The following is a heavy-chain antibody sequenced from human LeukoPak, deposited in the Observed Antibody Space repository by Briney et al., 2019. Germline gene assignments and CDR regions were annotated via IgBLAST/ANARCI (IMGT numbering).Heavy chain of an antibody. CDR1: GGSISSGSYY. CDR3: ARSYYDFWSGYPIPGDWFDP. D-gene: IGHD3-3*01. V-gene: IGHV4-61*02. Sequence: PSQTLSLTCTVSGGSISSGSYYWSWIRQPAGKGLEWIGRIYTSGSTNYNPSLKSRVTISVDTSKNQFSLKLSSVTAADTAVYYCARSYYDFWSGYPIPGDWFDPWGQGTPVTVSS. CDR2: IYTSGST. J-gene: IGHJ5*02.